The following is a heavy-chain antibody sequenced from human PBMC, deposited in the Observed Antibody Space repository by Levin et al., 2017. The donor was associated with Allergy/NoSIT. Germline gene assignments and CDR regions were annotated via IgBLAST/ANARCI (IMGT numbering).Heavy chain of an antibody. V-gene: IGHV3-15*01. CDR2: IKSKTDGGTT. CDR1: GFIFSNAY. CDR3: TADYHYGMDV. Sequence: MSGGSLRLSCAASGFIFSNAYMTWVRQAPGKGLEWVGRIKSKTDGGTTDYAAPVKGRFTISRDDSKNTLYLQMNSLKTEDTAVYYCTADYHYGMDVWGQGTTVTVSS. J-gene: IGHJ6*02.